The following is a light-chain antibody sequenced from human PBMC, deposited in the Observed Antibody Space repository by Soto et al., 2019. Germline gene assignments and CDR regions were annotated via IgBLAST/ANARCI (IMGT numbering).Light chain of an antibody. V-gene: IGKV3-15*01. J-gene: IGKJ1*01. CDR2: RES. Sequence: IVMTQPPATLSVSPGERATLSCRAGQTIYINVAWYQPRPGQAPRLLIYRESTRATGVPARFSGSGSGTEFTLTISGLQSEDFALYYRQQYQNLWTFGQGTKVDIK. CDR3: QQYQNLWT. CDR1: QTIYIN.